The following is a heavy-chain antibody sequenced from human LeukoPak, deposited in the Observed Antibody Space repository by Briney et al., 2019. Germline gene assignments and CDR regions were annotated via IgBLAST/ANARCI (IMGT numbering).Heavy chain of an antibody. D-gene: IGHD6-13*01. CDR3: ARDRDGSWCIDY. CDR1: GYSLTSYH. J-gene: IGHJ4*02. Sequence: ASVKVSFKASGYSLTSYHMHWVRQAPGQGLEWMGVITPSGGARYAQRFQGRVTMTRDTSTSTVYMALSSLTSEDTALYYCARDRDGSWCIDYWGQGTLVAVSS. V-gene: IGHV1-46*01. CDR2: ITPSGGA.